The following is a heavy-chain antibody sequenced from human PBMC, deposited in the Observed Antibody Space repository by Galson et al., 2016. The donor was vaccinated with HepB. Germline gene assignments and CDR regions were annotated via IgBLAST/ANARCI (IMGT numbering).Heavy chain of an antibody. J-gene: IGHJ2*01. V-gene: IGHV6-1*01. D-gene: IGHD6-13*01. CDR1: NSVT. Sequence: NSVTWNWIRQSPSRGLEWLGRTYYRSKWYNDYAVSVKSRMTINPDTSKNQFSLQLNSVTPEDTAVYYCARRGSKEKGYFDLWGRGTLVTVSS. CDR2: TYYRSKWYN. CDR3: ARRGSKEKGYFDL.